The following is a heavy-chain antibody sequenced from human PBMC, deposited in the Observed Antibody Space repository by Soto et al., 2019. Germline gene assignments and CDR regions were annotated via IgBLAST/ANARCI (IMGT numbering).Heavy chain of an antibody. CDR2: ISYDGSNK. CDR1: GFTFSSYG. CDR3: ALLGGSSWSYDY. D-gene: IGHD6-13*01. V-gene: IGHV3-30*03. J-gene: IGHJ4*02. Sequence: QVQLVESGGGVVQPGRSLRLSCAASGFTFSSYGMHWVRQAPGKGLEWVAVISYDGSNKYYADSVKGRFTISRDNSKNTLYLQMNSLRAEDTAVYYCALLGGSSWSYDYWGQGTLVTVSS.